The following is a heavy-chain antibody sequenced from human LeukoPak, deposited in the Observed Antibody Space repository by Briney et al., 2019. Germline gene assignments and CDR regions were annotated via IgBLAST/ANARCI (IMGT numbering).Heavy chain of an antibody. V-gene: IGHV3-30-3*01. Sequence: GGSLRLSCAASGFTFSGYALHWVRQAPGKGLEWVAVISYDGSSKYDADSVKGRFTISRDNSKNTLYLQMNSLRAEDTAVYYCARDHNPSYYYYGMDVWGQGTTVTVSS. CDR2: ISYDGSSK. J-gene: IGHJ6*02. D-gene: IGHD5-24*01. CDR3: ARDHNPSYYYYGMDV. CDR1: GFTFSGYA.